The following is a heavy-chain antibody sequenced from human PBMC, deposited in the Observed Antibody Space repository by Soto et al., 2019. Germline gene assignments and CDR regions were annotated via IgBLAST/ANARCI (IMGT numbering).Heavy chain of an antibody. V-gene: IGHV1-69*13. CDR3: ARHNSQWPNWFDP. CDR2: IIPIFGTA. Sequence: SVKVSCKASGGTFSSYAISWVRQAPGQGLEWMGGIIPIFGTANYARKFQGRVTITADESTSTAYMDLRSLRSDDTAVYYCARHNSQWPNWFDPWGQGTPVTVSS. D-gene: IGHD1-1*01. J-gene: IGHJ5*02. CDR1: GGTFSSYA.